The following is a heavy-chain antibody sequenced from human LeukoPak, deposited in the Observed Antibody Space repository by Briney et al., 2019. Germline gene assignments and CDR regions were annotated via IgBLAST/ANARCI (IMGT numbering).Heavy chain of an antibody. Sequence: ASVKVSCKASGYTFTDYYMHWVRQAPGQGLEWMGWINPNSGGTNYAQKFQGRVTMTRDTSISTAYMELSRLRSDDTAVYYCAKDQSSPYSSFFDYWGQGTLVTVSS. V-gene: IGHV1-2*02. D-gene: IGHD3-10*01. CDR1: GYTFTDYY. CDR2: INPNSGGT. J-gene: IGHJ4*02. CDR3: AKDQSSPYSSFFDY.